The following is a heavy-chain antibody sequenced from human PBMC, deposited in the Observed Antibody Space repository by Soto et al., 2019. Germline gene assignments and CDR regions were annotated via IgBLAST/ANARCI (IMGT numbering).Heavy chain of an antibody. J-gene: IGHJ4*02. CDR2: INAGNGNT. CDR3: ARTLVGANPADY. D-gene: IGHD1-26*01. CDR1: GYTFTSYA. V-gene: IGHV1-3*01. Sequence: ASVKVSCKASGYTFTSYAMHWVRQAPGQRLEWMGWINAGNGNTKYSQKFQGRVTITRYTSASTAYMELSSLRSEDTAVYYCARTLVGANPADYWGQGTLVTVSS.